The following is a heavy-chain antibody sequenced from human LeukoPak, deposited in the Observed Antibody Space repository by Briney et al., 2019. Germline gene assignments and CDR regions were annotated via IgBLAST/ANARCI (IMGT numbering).Heavy chain of an antibody. CDR2: ISAYNGNT. CDR1: GYTFTSYG. D-gene: IGHD3-3*01. Sequence: GASVKVSCKASGYTFTSYGISWVRQAPGQGLEWMGWISAYNGNTNYAQKLQGRVTMTTDTSTSTAYMELRSLRSDDTAVYYCARDPLPYDFWSGFTAGGDAFDIWGQGTMVTVSS. CDR3: ARDPLPYDFWSGFTAGGDAFDI. J-gene: IGHJ3*02. V-gene: IGHV1-18*01.